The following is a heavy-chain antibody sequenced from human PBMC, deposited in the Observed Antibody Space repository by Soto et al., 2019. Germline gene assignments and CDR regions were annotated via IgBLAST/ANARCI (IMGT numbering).Heavy chain of an antibody. V-gene: IGHV4-59*01. CDR2: IYYSGST. Sequence: SETLSLTCTVSGGSISSYYWSWIRQPPGKGLEWIGCIYYSGSTNYNPSLKSRVTISVDTSKNQFSLKLSSVTAADTAVYYCAIVHCSGGSCYSGVTFDYWGQGTLVT. CDR1: GGSISSYY. D-gene: IGHD2-15*01. J-gene: IGHJ4*02. CDR3: AIVHCSGGSCYSGVTFDY.